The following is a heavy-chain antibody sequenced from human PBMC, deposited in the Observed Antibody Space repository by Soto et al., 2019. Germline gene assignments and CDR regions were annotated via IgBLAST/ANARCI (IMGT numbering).Heavy chain of an antibody. Sequence: LSLTCTVSGGSISSYYWNWIRQPAGKGLEWIGLVYSSGRTKYNPSLKSRVTVSVDTSKNQFSLKLSSVTAADTAVYYCARDTMGGSSQSSYYYYGMDVWGQGTTVTVS. CDR2: VYSSGRT. J-gene: IGHJ6*02. V-gene: IGHV4-4*07. CDR3: ARDTMGGSSQSSYYYYGMDV. D-gene: IGHD3-16*01. CDR1: GGSISSYY.